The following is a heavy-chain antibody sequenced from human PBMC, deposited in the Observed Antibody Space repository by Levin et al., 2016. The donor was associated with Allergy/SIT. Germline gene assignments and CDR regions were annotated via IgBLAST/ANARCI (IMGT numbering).Heavy chain of an antibody. CDR2: ISTTGATI. Sequence: GGSLRLSCAASGFTFSDYYMAWIRQAPGKGLEWLSYISTTGATIYSAHSVKGRLSISRDNAKNSLYLQLNSLRAEDTAIYYCAILHWGTVFDPWGQGTLVTVSS. D-gene: IGHD7-27*01. V-gene: IGHV3-11*01. CDR3: AILHWGTVFDP. CDR1: GFTFSDYY. J-gene: IGHJ5*02.